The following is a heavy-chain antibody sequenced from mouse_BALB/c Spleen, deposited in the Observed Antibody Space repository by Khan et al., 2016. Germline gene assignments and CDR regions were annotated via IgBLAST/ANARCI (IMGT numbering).Heavy chain of an antibody. D-gene: IGHD2-12*01. CDR3: ASRSYDFGFAY. J-gene: IGHJ3*01. CDR2: IYPYNGGT. Sequence: VQLQQSGPELVKPGASVKISCKASGYTFTDYNMHWVKQSHGKSLEWIGYIYPYNGGTGYNQKFKSKATLTVDNSSSTGCMEICSVTSEYSAVYYGASRSYDFGFAYWGQGTLVTVSA. CDR1: GYTFTDYN. V-gene: IGHV1S29*02.